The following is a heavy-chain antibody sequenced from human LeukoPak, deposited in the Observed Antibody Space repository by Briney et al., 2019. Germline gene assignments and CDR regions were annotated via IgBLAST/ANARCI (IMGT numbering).Heavy chain of an antibody. CDR2: IIPIFGTA. CDR3: ARVASSRSYASYFDY. Sequence: SVKVSCKAPGGTFSSYAISWVRQAPGQGLEWMGGIIPIFGTANYAQKFQGRVTITTDESTSTAYMELSSLRSEDTAVYYCARVASSRSYASYFDYWGQGTLVTVSS. D-gene: IGHD1-26*01. V-gene: IGHV1-69*05. J-gene: IGHJ4*02. CDR1: GGTFSSYA.